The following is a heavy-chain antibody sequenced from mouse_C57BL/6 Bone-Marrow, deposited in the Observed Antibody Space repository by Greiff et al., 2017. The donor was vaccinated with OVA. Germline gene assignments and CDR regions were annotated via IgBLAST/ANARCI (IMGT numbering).Heavy chain of an antibody. Sequence: EVQLQQSGAELVRPGSSVKMSCKTSGYTFTSYGINWVKQRPGQGLEWIGYIYIGNGYTEYNEKFKGKATLTSDTSSSTAYMQLSSLTSEDTAIYFCVRSMDYGSSLVSWFAYGGRGTLVTVSA. CDR2: IYIGNGYT. J-gene: IGHJ3*01. V-gene: IGHV1-58*01. CDR3: VRSMDYGSSLVSWFAY. D-gene: IGHD1-1*01. CDR1: GYTFTSYG.